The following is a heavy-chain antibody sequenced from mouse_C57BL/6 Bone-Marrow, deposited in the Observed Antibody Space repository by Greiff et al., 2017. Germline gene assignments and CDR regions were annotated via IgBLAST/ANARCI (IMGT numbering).Heavy chain of an antibody. Sequence: VMLVESGAELARPGASVKLSCKASGYTFTSYGISWVKQRTGQGLEWIGEIYPRSGNTYYNEKFKGKATLTADKSSSTAYMELRSLTTEDSEVYFGARDGSSLYWYVDVWGTGTTVTVSS. CDR1: GYTFTSYG. CDR2: IYPRSGNT. J-gene: IGHJ1*03. D-gene: IGHD1-1*01. V-gene: IGHV1-81*01. CDR3: ARDGSSLYWYVDV.